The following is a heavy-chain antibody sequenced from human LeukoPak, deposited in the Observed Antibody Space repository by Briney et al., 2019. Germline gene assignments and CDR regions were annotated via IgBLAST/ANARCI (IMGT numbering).Heavy chain of an antibody. V-gene: IGHV1-8*03. D-gene: IGHD6-13*01. J-gene: IGHJ4*02. CDR2: MSPNSGST. CDR3: ARGYPAATAGSDY. Sequence: ASVKVSCKTSGYNFTNYDINWVRQASGQGLEWMGWMSPNSGSTGYAQKFQGRVTLTRDTSINTVYMELSGLKSEDSAVYYCARGYPAATAGSDYWDQGTLVIVSS. CDR1: GYNFTNYD.